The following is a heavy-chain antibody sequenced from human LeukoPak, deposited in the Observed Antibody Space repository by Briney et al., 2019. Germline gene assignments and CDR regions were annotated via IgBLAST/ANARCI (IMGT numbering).Heavy chain of an antibody. D-gene: IGHD6-6*01. CDR3: ARHDAGIAARPFDN. V-gene: IGHV4-4*09. J-gene: IGHJ4*02. CDR1: GGSISTYY. Sequence: PSETRSLTCTVSGGSISTYYWSWIRRPPGKGLEWIAYIHASGPTNYNPSLKSRITISVDTSKNQFSLKLSSVTAADTAVYYCARHDAGIAARPFDNWGQGTLVTVSS. CDR2: IHASGPT.